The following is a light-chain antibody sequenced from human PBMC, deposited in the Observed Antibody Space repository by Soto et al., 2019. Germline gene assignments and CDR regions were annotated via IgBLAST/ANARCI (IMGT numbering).Light chain of an antibody. Sequence: QSVLTQSSSASASLGSSVKLTCTLSSGHSSYIIAWHQQQPGKAPRYLMNLEGRGSYNKGSGIPDRFSGSSSGPDRYLTISNLQFEDEADYYCETWDGNTWVFGGGTKLTVL. J-gene: IGLJ3*02. V-gene: IGLV4-60*02. CDR1: SGHSSYI. CDR2: LEGRGSY. CDR3: ETWDGNTWV.